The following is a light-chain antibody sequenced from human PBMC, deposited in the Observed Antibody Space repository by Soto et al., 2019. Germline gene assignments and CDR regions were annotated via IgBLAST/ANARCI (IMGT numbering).Light chain of an antibody. CDR1: QSVSSSY. CDR3: QQYGNSRT. J-gene: IGKJ1*01. Sequence: EIVLTQSPGTLSLSPGERATLSCRASQSVSSSYLAWYQQKVGQAPRLLIYGASSRATGIPDKFSGSGSGTDFTLTISRLDPEDSAVYYCQQYGNSRTFGQGTKVDIK. CDR2: GAS. V-gene: IGKV3-20*01.